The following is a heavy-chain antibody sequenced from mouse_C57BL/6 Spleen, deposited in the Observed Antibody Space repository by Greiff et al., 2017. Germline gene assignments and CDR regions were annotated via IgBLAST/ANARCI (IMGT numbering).Heavy chain of an antibody. D-gene: IGHD1-1*01. CDR3: ARQGGSSPFDY. CDR1: GSTFSSYG. CDR2: ISSGGSYT. J-gene: IGHJ2*01. V-gene: IGHV5-6*01. Sequence: EVQLAESGGDLVKPGGSLKLSCAASGSTFSSYGMSWVRQTPDKRLEWVATISSGGSYTYYPDSVKGRFTISRDNAKNTLYLQMSSLKSEDTAMYYCARQGGSSPFDYWGQGTTLTVSS.